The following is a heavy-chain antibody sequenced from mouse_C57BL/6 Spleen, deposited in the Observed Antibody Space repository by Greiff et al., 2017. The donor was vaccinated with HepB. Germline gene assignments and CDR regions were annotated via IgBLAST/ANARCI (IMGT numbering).Heavy chain of an antibody. Sequence: QVQLQQPGAELVRPGSSVKLSCKASGYTFTSYWMDWVKQRPGQGLEWIGNIYPSDSETHYNQKFKDKDTLAVDKSSSTAYMPLSSLTSEDSAVYDCASLYSNYFDYWGQGTTLTVSS. J-gene: IGHJ2*01. CDR1: GYTFTSYW. CDR2: IYPSDSET. CDR3: ASLYSNYFDY. D-gene: IGHD2-5*01. V-gene: IGHV1-61*01.